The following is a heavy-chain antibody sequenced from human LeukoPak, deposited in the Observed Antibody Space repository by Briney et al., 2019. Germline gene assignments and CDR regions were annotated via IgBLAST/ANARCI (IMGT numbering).Heavy chain of an antibody. CDR2: MNQDGSRI. D-gene: IGHD3-22*01. CDR1: GFTMSNCW. V-gene: IGHV3-7*04. CDR3: ARDPPPDDTSGYLDY. Sequence: PGGSLRLSCSASGFTMSNCWMTWVRQAPGKGPEWVANMNQDGSRIYYVDSVKGRFTISRDNAKNSLHLQMSSLRADDTAVYYCARDPPPDDTSGYLDYWGQGALVTVSS. J-gene: IGHJ4*02.